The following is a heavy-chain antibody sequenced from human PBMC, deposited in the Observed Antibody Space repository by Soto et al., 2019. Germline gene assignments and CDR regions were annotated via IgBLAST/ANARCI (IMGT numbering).Heavy chain of an antibody. CDR2: ISGSGGST. Sequence: EVQLLESGGGLVQPGGSLRLSCAASGFTFSSYAMSWVRQAPGKGLEWVSAISGSGGSTYYAESVKGRFTISRDNSKNTLYLQMNSLRAEDTAVYYCAKGKGYYYGSGSYSTFDYWGQGTLVTVSS. CDR1: GFTFSSYA. J-gene: IGHJ4*02. D-gene: IGHD3-10*01. V-gene: IGHV3-23*01. CDR3: AKGKGYYYGSGSYSTFDY.